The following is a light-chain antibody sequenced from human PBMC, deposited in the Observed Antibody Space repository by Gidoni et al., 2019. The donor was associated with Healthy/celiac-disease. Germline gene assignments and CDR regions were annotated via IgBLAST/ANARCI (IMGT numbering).Light chain of an antibody. CDR3: CSYAGSYTYV. V-gene: IGLV2-11*01. CDR1: SSDVGGYNY. CDR2: DVS. Sequence: SALTQPRPVSWCPGQSVTISCTGTSSDVGGYNYVSWYQQHPGKAPKLMIYDVSKRPSGVPDRFSGSKSGNTASLTISGLQAEDEADYYCCSYAGSYTYVFGTGTKVTVL. J-gene: IGLJ1*01.